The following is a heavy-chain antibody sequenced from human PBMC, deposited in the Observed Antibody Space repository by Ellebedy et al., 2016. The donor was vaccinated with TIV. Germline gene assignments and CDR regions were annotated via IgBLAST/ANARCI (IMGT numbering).Heavy chain of an antibody. CDR2: ISDSGGTT. Sequence: GESLKISXAASGFTFSSYAMSWVRQAPGKGLEWVSLISDSGGTTYYADSVKGRFTISRDNSKNTLYLQMNSLRADDTAVYYCAKSDCGGDCRLIDYWGQGTLVTVSS. V-gene: IGHV3-23*01. CDR3: AKSDCGGDCRLIDY. CDR1: GFTFSSYA. D-gene: IGHD2-21*02. J-gene: IGHJ4*02.